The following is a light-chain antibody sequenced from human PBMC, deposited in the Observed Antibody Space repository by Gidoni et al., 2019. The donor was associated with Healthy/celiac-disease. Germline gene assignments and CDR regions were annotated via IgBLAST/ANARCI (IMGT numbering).Light chain of an antibody. V-gene: IGKV1-39*01. CDR3: QQSYNTPIT. J-gene: IGKJ5*01. Sequence: DIQMTQSPSSLSASVGDRVTITCRAHQSLRSFLNWYQQKPGKAPKLLIYGTSSVQSGVPSRFSGSGSVTDFTLTISSLQPEDFATYYCQQSYNTPITCGQXTRLEIK. CDR2: GTS. CDR1: QSLRSF.